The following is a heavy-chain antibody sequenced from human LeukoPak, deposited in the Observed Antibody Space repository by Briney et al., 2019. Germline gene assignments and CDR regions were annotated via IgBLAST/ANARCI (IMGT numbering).Heavy chain of an antibody. CDR2: INPNSGGT. CDR1: GYSFTDYY. CDR3: ARADRLHGGPYLIGP. V-gene: IGHV1-2*02. D-gene: IGHD2-21*01. Sequence: ASVKVSCKTSGYSFTDYYMHWVRQAPGQGLEWMGWINPNSGGTSSAQKFQGRVTMTRDTSITTVYMEVSWLTSDDTAVYYCARADRLHGGPYLIGPWGQGTLVTVSS. J-gene: IGHJ5*02.